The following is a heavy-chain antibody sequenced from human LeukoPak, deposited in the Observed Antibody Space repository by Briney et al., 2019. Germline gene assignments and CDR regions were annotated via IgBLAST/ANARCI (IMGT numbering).Heavy chain of an antibody. V-gene: IGHV3-11*06. Sequence: GGSLRLSCAASGFTFSDYYMSWIRQAPGKGLEWVSFISSSSSNINYADSVKGRFTISRDNPKNSLYLQMNSLRAEDTAVYYCARSGTGYEKAFFDYWGQGTLVTVSS. CDR3: ARSGTGYEKAFFDY. CDR2: ISSSSSNI. J-gene: IGHJ4*02. CDR1: GFTFSDYY. D-gene: IGHD5-12*01.